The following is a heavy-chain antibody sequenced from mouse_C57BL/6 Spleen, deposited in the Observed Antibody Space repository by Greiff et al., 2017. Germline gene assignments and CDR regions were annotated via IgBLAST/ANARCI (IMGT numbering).Heavy chain of an antibody. D-gene: IGHD2-2*01. V-gene: IGHV1-64*01. CDR3: ARGVTGRWYFDV. CDR2: IHPNSGST. J-gene: IGHJ1*03. CDR1: GYTFPSYW. Sequence: QVQLQQPGAELVKPGASVKLSCKASGYTFPSYWMHWVKQRPGQGLEWIGMIHPNSGSTNYNEKFKSKATLTVDKSSSTAYMQLSSLTSEDSAVYYCARGVTGRWYFDVWGTGTTVTVSS.